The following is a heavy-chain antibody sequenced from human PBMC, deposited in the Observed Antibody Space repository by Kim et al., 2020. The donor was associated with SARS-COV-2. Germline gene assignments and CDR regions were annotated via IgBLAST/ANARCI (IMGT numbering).Heavy chain of an antibody. Sequence: ASVKVSCKASGYTFTSYAMNWVRQAPGQGLEWMGWINTNTGNPTYAQGFTGRFVFSLDTSVSTAYLQISSLKAEDTAVYYCASIGHDYGAEYWYFDLWGRGTLVTVSS. J-gene: IGHJ2*01. CDR1: GYTFTSYA. CDR3: ASIGHDYGAEYWYFDL. CDR2: INTNTGNP. D-gene: IGHD4-17*01. V-gene: IGHV7-4-1*02.